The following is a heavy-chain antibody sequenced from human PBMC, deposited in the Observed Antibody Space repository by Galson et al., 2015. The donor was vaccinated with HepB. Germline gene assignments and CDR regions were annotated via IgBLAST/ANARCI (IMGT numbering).Heavy chain of an antibody. V-gene: IGHV1-18*01. CDR3: ARGAVVVAVGATENNWFDP. CDR2: ISPHNRYT. CDR1: GYTFSSYS. Sequence: SVKVSCKASGYTFSSYSITWVRQAPGQGLEWVGWISPHNRYTNYAQNFQGRVTMTTDTSTNTAYMELRSLRSDDTAIYYCARGAVVVAVGATENNWFDPGGRVTLVTVSS. J-gene: IGHJ5*02. D-gene: IGHD2-15*01.